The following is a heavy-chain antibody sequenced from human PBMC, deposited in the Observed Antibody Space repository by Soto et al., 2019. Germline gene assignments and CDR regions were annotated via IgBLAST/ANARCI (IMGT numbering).Heavy chain of an antibody. CDR2: IKQDGSEQ. Sequence: EVQLVESGGGLVQPGGSLRLSCAASGFTFSSYWMSWVRQAPGKGLEWVANIKQDGSEQYYVDSVKGRFTISRDNAKNSLYLQMNSLRAEDTAVYYCARFQEVYYYYYGMDVWGQGTTVTVSS. V-gene: IGHV3-7*05. CDR3: ARFQEVYYYYYGMDV. J-gene: IGHJ6*02. CDR1: GFTFSSYW.